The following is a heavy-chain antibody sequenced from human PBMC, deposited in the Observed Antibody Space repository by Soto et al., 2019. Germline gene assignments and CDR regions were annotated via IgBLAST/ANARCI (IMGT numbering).Heavy chain of an antibody. CDR3: ARDVAMPTGFGLGY. Sequence: QVQVVESGGGVVQPGTSLRLSCAASGFAFTNYGIHWVRQAPGKGLEWVAHISNDGSKKFYADSVKGRFTISRDNSENTVYLQKTSLRPDDTAVFYCARDVAMPTGFGLGYWGQGNLVTVSS. CDR1: GFAFTNYG. V-gene: IGHV3-30*03. D-gene: IGHD3-16*01. J-gene: IGHJ4*02. CDR2: ISNDGSKK.